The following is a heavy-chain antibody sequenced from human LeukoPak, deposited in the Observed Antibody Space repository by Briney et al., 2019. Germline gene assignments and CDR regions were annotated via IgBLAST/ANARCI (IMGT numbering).Heavy chain of an antibody. V-gene: IGHV3-23*01. CDR1: GFTFSSYA. J-gene: IGHJ4*02. CDR2: ISGSGGST. Sequence: PGASLRLSCAASGFTFSSYAMSWVRQAPGKGLEWVSAISGSGGSTYYADSVKGQFTISRDNSKNTLYLQMNSLRAEDTAVYYCAKDLWLAFDYWGQGTLVTVSS. D-gene: IGHD3-10*01. CDR3: AKDLWLAFDY.